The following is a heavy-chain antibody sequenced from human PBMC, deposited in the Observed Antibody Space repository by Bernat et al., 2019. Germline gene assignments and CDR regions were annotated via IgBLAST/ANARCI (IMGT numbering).Heavy chain of an antibody. D-gene: IGHD3-22*01. Sequence: QVQLVQSGAEVKKPGASVKVSCKASGYTFTGYYMHWVRQAPGQGLEWMGWINPNSGGTNYAQKFQGWVTMTRDTSISTAYMELSRLRSDDTAVYYCARGAYYYDSSGYPGDFDIWGQGTMVTVAS. V-gene: IGHV1-2*04. CDR3: ARGAYYYDSSGYPGDFDI. J-gene: IGHJ3*02. CDR1: GYTFTGYY. CDR2: INPNSGGT.